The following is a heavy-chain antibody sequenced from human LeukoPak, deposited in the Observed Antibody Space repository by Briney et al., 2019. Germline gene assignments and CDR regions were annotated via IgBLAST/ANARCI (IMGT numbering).Heavy chain of an antibody. CDR3: ALTGGYSGYDFLDY. CDR2: ISGGGST. D-gene: IGHD5-12*01. V-gene: IGHV3-23*01. J-gene: IGHJ4*02. Sequence: PGGSLRLSCAASEXTFSSYAMSWVRQAPGKGLESVSAISGGGSTYYADSVEGRFTISRDNPKNTLYLQMSSLRAEDTAVYYCALTGGYSGYDFLDYWGQGTLVTVSS. CDR1: EXTFSSYA.